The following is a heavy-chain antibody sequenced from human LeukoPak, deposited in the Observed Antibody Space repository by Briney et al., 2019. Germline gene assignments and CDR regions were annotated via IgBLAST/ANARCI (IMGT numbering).Heavy chain of an antibody. CDR2: IRYDGSNK. CDR3: PKMCPLLSSTSCYNY. CDR1: GFTFSSYG. V-gene: IGHV3-30*02. J-gene: IGHJ4*02. D-gene: IGHD2-2*02. Sequence: GGSLRLSCAASGFTFSSYGMHWVRQAPGKWLEWVAFIRYDGSNKYYADSVKGRFTISRDNSKNTLYLQMNSLRAEDTAVYYCPKMCPLLSSTSCYNYWGQGTLVTVSS.